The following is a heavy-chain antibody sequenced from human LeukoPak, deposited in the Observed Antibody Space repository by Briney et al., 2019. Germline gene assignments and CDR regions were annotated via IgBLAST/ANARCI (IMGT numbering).Heavy chain of an antibody. CDR2: IYTSGST. Sequence: PSETLSLTCTVSGGSISSYYWSWIRQPAGKGLEWIGRIYTSGSTNYNPSLKSRVTMSVDTSKNQFSLKLSSVTTADTAVYYCARGHPVDGDPYYGMDVWGQGTTVTVSS. V-gene: IGHV4-4*07. D-gene: IGHD4-17*01. CDR1: GGSISSYY. J-gene: IGHJ6*02. CDR3: ARGHPVDGDPYYGMDV.